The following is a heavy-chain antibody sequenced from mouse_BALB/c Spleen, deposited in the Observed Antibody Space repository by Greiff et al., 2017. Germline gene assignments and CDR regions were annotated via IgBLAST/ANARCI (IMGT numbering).Heavy chain of an antibody. CDR3: ARDGWFYDYEGFAY. CDR2: INSNGGST. J-gene: IGHJ3*01. D-gene: IGHD2-4*01. V-gene: IGHV5-6-3*01. CDR1: GFTFSSYG. Sequence: DVKLVESGGGLVQPGGSLKLSCAASGFTFSSYGMSWVRQTPDKRLELVATINSNGGSTYYPDSVKGRFTISRDNAKNPLYLQMSSLKSEDTAMYYCARDGWFYDYEGFAYWGQGTLVTVSA.